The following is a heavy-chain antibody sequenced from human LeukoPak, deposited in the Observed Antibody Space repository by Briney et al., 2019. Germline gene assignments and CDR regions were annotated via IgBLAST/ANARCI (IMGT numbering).Heavy chain of an antibody. CDR1: GYSFTNYW. J-gene: IGHJ1*01. CDR3: ATYAGSSSKYFQD. D-gene: IGHD3-10*01. Sequence: GESLKISCKASGYSFTNYWIGWVRQMPGKGLEWMGIIYPGESDTRYSPSFQGQVTISADKSISTAYLQRSSLQASDTAMYHCATYAGSSSKYFQDWGQGTLVTVSS. CDR2: IYPGESDT. V-gene: IGHV5-51*01.